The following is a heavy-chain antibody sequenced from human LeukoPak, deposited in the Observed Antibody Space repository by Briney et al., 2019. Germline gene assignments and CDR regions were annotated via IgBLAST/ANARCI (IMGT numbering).Heavy chain of an antibody. D-gene: IGHD6-19*01. CDR1: DDSISSYF. Sequence: SETLSLTCTVSDDSISSYFWSWIRQPPGKGLEWIGYIYNSGSTNYNPSLKSRVTILVDTSKNQFSLKLSSVTAADTAVYYCARGRIAVAGVFDYWGQGTLVTVPS. CDR2: IYNSGST. V-gene: IGHV4-59*01. J-gene: IGHJ4*02. CDR3: ARGRIAVAGVFDY.